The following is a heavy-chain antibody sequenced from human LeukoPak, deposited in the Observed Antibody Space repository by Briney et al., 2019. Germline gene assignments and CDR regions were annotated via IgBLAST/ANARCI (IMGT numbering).Heavy chain of an antibody. V-gene: IGHV4-59*08. Sequence: PSETLSLTCTVSGGSISRYYWSWIRQPPGKGLEWIGYIYYSGSTNYNPSLKSRVTISVDTSKNHFSLKLSSVTAADTAVYYCARHLVSTGKFGYWGQETLVTVSS. J-gene: IGHJ4*02. CDR2: IYYSGST. CDR1: GGSISRYY. D-gene: IGHD1-1*01. CDR3: ARHLVSTGKFGY.